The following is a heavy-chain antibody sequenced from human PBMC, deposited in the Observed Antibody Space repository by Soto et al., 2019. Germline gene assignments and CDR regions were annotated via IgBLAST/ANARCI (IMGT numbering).Heavy chain of an antibody. V-gene: IGHV3-74*01. J-gene: IGHJ6*03. CDR1: GFTFSDYW. CDR2: IKRDGSTT. Sequence: EVQLVESGGGLVQPGGSLRLSCAASGFTFSDYWMHWVRQAPGKGLEWVSRIKRDGSTTNYADSVKGRFTISRDNAKNTLYLEMNSLRVEDTADYYCARGAINCYYEDVGGKGTTVTVSS. CDR3: ARGAINCYYEDV.